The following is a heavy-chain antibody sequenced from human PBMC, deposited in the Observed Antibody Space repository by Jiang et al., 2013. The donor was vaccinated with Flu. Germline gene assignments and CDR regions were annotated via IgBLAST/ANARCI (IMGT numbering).Heavy chain of an antibody. J-gene: IGHJ6*03. D-gene: IGHD5-18*01. CDR2: IVVGSGNT. CDR1: GFTFSNSA. CDR3: ARETTGYSYGCMDV. Sequence: SGFTFSNSAVQWVRQARGQRLEWIGWIVVGSGNTNYAQKFRERVTITRDMSTSTAYMELSSLRSEDTAVYYCARETTGYSYGCMDVWGKGTTVTVSS. V-gene: IGHV1-58*01.